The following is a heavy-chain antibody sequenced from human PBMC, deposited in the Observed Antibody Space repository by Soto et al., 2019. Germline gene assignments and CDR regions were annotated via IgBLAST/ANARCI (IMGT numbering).Heavy chain of an antibody. CDR1: GFTFSSYS. V-gene: IGHV3-48*02. D-gene: IGHD3-22*01. CDR3: ARDVSPYDSSGYYAHSDY. J-gene: IGHJ4*02. Sequence: PGGSLRLSCAASGFTFSSYSMNWVRQAPGKGLEWVSYISSSSSTIYYADSVKGRFTISRDNAKNSLYLQMNSLRDEDTAVYYCARDVSPYDSSGYYAHSDYWGQGTLVTAPQ. CDR2: ISSSSSTI.